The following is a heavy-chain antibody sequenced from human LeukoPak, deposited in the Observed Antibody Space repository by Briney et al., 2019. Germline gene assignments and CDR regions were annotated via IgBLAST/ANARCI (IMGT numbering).Heavy chain of an antibody. J-gene: IGHJ3*02. V-gene: IGHV4-39*07. Sequence: SETLSLTCTVSGGSISSSSYYWGWIRQPPGRGLEWIGSIYYSGSTYYNPSLKSRVTISVDTSKNQFSLKLSSVTAADTAVYYCARKGTVYYYDSSGYSDAFDIWGQGTMVTVSS. CDR1: GGSISSSSYY. D-gene: IGHD3-22*01. CDR3: ARKGTVYYYDSSGYSDAFDI. CDR2: IYYSGST.